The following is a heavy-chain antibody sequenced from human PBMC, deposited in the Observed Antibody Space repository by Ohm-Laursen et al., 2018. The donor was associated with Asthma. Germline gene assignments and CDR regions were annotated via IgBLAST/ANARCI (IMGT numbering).Heavy chain of an antibody. Sequence: TLSLTCTVSGGSISSGGYYWSWIRQHPGKDLEWIGYIYYSGSTYYNPSLKSRVTISVDTSKNQFSLKLSSVTAADTAVYYCASSTSPSGWFDPWGQGTLVTVSS. V-gene: IGHV4-31*03. J-gene: IGHJ5*02. CDR1: GGSISSGGYY. D-gene: IGHD2-2*01. CDR2: IYYSGST. CDR3: ASSTSPSGWFDP.